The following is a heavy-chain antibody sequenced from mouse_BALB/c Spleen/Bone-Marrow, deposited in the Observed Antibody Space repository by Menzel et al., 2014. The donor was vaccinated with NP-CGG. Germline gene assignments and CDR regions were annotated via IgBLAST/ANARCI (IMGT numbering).Heavy chain of an antibody. V-gene: IGHV1-15*01. CDR3: TSYDWFAY. CDR1: GYTFTDYE. J-gene: IGHJ3*01. Sequence: LQLQQSGAELVRPGASVTLSCKASGYTFTDYEMHWVKQTPVHGLEWIGAIDPETGGTAYNQKFKGKATLTADKSSSTAYMELRSLTSEDSAVYYCTSYDWFAYWGQGTLVTVSA. D-gene: IGHD2-12*01. CDR2: IDPETGGT.